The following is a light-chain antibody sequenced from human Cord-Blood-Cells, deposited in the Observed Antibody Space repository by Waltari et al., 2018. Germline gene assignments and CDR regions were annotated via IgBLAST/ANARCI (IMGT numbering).Light chain of an antibody. Sequence: SYVLTQPPSVSVAPGKTARITCGGNNIGSKSVHWYQQKPGQAPVLVIYYDSDRPSGIPERFSGSNSGNTATLTISRVEAGDEADYYCQVCDSSSEVFGGGTKLTVL. CDR1: NIGSKS. J-gene: IGLJ3*02. CDR2: YDS. CDR3: QVCDSSSEV. V-gene: IGLV3-21*04.